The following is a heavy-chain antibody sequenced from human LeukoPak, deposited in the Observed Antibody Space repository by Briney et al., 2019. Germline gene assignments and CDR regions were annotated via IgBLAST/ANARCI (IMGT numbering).Heavy chain of an antibody. J-gene: IGHJ5*01. CDR3: ARGRTVGPARGTLDS. CDR2: VVPMLSIT. CDR1: GGTFTSYS. D-gene: IGHD1-26*01. Sequence: SVKVSCKTSGGTFTSYSFNWVRQAPGQGLEWLGRVVPMLSITNYAQKFQGRVSITADTSTTTAYLDLNTLMSEDTAVYFCARGRTVGPARGTLDSWGQGTQVIVSS. V-gene: IGHV1-69*02.